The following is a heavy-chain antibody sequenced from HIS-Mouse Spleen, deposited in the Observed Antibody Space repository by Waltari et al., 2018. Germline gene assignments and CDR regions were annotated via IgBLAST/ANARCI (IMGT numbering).Heavy chain of an antibody. CDR2: IDYRGGT. CDR1: GGSISSSSYY. CDR3: AREIPYSSSWYDWYFDL. Sequence: QLQLQESGPGLVKPSETLSLTCTVSGGSISSSSYYWGWIRQPPGKGLEWIGSIDYRGGTDSNPSLKSRVTISVDTSKNQFSLKLSSVTAADTAVYYCAREIPYSSSWYDWYFDLWGRGTLVTVSS. D-gene: IGHD6-13*01. V-gene: IGHV4-39*07. J-gene: IGHJ2*01.